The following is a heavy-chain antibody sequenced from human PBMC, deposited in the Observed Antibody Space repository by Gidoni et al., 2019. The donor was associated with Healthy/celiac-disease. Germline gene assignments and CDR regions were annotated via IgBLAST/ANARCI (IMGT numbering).Heavy chain of an antibody. J-gene: IGHJ4*02. CDR2: SSGSGGST. Sequence: EVQLLESGGGLLQPAGSLRLPCAASVFTFSSYAMSWVLQASGKGLACVSASSGSGGSTYYADSVKGRFTISRDNSKNTLYLQMNSLRAEDTAVYYCATQRWIQLANQGAGRDWGQGTLVTVSS. V-gene: IGHV3-23*01. CDR3: ATQRWIQLANQGAGRD. CDR1: VFTFSSYA. D-gene: IGHD5-18*01.